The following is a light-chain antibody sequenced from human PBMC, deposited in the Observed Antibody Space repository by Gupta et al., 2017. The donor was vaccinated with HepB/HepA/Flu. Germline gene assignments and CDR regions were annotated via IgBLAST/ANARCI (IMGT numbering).Light chain of an antibody. CDR3: AAWADSLNGV. J-gene: IGLJ2*01. CDR2: SNN. Sequence: QSVLTQPPSASGTPGQRVTISCSGSSSNIGSNTVNWYQQLPGTATKLLIYSNNQRPAGPPGRFSASKAGTAASLTISGLQAEDDADYYRAAWADSLNGVFGGGTKLTVL. CDR1: SSNIGSNT. V-gene: IGLV1-44*01.